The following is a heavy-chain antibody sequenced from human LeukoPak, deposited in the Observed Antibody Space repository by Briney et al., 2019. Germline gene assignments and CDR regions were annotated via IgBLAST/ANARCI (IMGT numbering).Heavy chain of an antibody. Sequence: GSLRLSCAASGFTVSSNYMSWVRQAPGKGLEWVSVIYSGGSTYYADSVKGRFTISRHNSKNTLYLQMNSLRAEDTAVYYCAREPLSPTGDLFDCWGQGTLVTVSS. CDR3: AREPLSPTGDLFDC. CDR1: GFTVSSNY. J-gene: IGHJ4*02. CDR2: IYSGGST. D-gene: IGHD7-27*01. V-gene: IGHV3-53*04.